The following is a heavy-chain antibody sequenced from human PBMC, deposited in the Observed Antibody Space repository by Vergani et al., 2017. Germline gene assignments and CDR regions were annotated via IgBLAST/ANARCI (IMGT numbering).Heavy chain of an antibody. CDR2: IIPIFGTA. D-gene: IGHD3-22*01. CDR1: GGTFSSYA. J-gene: IGHJ3*01. CDR3: AREGETYYCGSSGYSGAFDG. Sequence: QVQLVQSGAEVKKPGSSVKVSCKASGGTFSSYAISWVRQAPGQGLEWMGGIIPIFGTANYAQQFQGRVTITADESTSTAYMELSSLRSEDTAVYYCAREGETYYCGSSGYSGAFDGWGQGTMVTVSS. V-gene: IGHV1-69*01.